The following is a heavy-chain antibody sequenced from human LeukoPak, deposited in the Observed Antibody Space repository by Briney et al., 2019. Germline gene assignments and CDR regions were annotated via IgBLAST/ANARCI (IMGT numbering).Heavy chain of an antibody. CDR3: TSLGYCSSTSCRTDY. V-gene: IGHV3-49*04. Sequence: PGGSLRLSCTASGFTFGDYAMSWVRQAPGKGLEWVGFIRSKAYGGTTEYAASVKGRFTISRDDSKSIAYLQMNSLKTEDTAVYYCTSLGYCSSTSCRTDYWGQGTLVTVSS. CDR2: IRSKAYGGTT. J-gene: IGHJ4*02. CDR1: GFTFGDYA. D-gene: IGHD2-2*01.